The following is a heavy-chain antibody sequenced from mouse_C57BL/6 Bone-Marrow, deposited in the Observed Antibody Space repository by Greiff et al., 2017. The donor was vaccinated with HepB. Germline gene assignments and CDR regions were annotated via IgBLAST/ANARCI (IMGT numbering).Heavy chain of an antibody. CDR1: GYTFTDYY. V-gene: IGHV1-19*01. CDR2: INPYNGGT. J-gene: IGHJ3*01. CDR3: ARWPYYDYDAAWFAY. D-gene: IGHD2-4*01. Sequence: EVQREEAGPGLVKPGASVKMSCKASGYTFTDYYMNWVKQSHGKSLEWIGVINPYNGGTSYNQKFKGKATLTVDKSSSTAYMELNSLTSEDSAVYYCARWPYYDYDAAWFAYWGQGTLVTVSA.